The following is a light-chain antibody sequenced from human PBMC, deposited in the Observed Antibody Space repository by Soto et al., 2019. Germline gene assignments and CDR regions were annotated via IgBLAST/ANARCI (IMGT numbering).Light chain of an antibody. CDR3: QQYDSYSWT. CDR1: KNINKW. J-gene: IGKJ1*01. Sequence: DIQMTQSPSTLSASVGDRVTISCRASKNINKWLAWYQQKPGQAPTVLIYKAFTSGSGVPSRFRGSGSGSEYALSISSLQPEDVATYYCQQYDSYSWTFGPGTKVEI. V-gene: IGKV1-5*03. CDR2: KAF.